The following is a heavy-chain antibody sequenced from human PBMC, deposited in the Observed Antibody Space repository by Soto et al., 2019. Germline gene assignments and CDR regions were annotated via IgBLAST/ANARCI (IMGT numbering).Heavy chain of an antibody. V-gene: IGHV4-30-4*01. CDR1: GASITSDDFY. Sequence: QVQLQESGPGLVKPSQTLSLTCTVSGASITSDDFYWSWIRQPPGKGLEWIGYIYYSGSTYYNPSLKSRVSPSIDTSKNQFSLKLTSVTAADTAVYYCARSTGRYWGQGTLVTVSS. D-gene: IGHD2-21*01. J-gene: IGHJ4*02. CDR2: IYYSGST. CDR3: ARSTGRY.